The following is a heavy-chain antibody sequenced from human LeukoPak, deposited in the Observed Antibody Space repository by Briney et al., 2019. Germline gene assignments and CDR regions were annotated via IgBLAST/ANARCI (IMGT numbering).Heavy chain of an antibody. CDR1: GFTFSDCY. J-gene: IGHJ4*02. Sequence: KTGGSLRLSCAASGFTFSDCYMSWIRQAPGKGLEWVSYISSSGSTIYYADSVKGRFTISRDNAKNSLYLQMNSLRAEDTAVYYCASTENLELSFDYWGQGTLVTVSS. V-gene: IGHV3-11*01. D-gene: IGHD1-7*01. CDR2: ISSSGSTI. CDR3: ASTENLELSFDY.